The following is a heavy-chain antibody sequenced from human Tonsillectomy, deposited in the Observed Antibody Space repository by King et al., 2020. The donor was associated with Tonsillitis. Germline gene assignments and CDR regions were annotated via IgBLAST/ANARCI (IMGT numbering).Heavy chain of an antibody. D-gene: IGHD6-19*01. CDR3: ARESWEQWLGSFDT. J-gene: IGHJ3*02. V-gene: IGHV3-7*03. CDR2: IKQDGSET. Sequence: VQLVESGGGLVQPGGSLRLSCVASEFTFSSYWMSWVRQAPGKGLEWVANIKQDGSETFYVDSVKGRFTLSRDNAKNSLYLQMNSLRAEETAVYYCARESWEQWLGSFDTWGQGTVVTVSS. CDR1: EFTFSSYW.